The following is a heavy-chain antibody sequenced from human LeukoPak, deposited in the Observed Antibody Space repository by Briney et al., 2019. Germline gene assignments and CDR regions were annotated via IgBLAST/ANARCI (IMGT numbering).Heavy chain of an antibody. CDR3: ARGWGGYDFFGHTPPRFDP. V-gene: IGHV6-1*01. CDR1: GDSVSSNSAA. Sequence: SQTLSLTCAISGDSVSSNSAAWNWVRQSPSRGLEWLGRTYYRSKWYNDYAVSVKSRITINPDTSKNQFSLQLNSVTPEDTAVYYCARGWGGYDFFGHTPPRFDPWGQGTLVTVSS. D-gene: IGHD5-12*01. CDR2: TYYRSKWYN. J-gene: IGHJ5*02.